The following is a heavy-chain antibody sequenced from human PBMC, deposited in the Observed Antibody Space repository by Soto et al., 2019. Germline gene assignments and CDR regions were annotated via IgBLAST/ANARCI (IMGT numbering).Heavy chain of an antibody. Sequence: GESLKISCQGSGYSFTSYWISWVRQMPGKGLEWMGRIDPSDSYTNYSPSFQGHVTISADKSISTAYLQWSSLKASDTAMYYCAGLYYYDSSGSLHDSFDIWGQGTMV. CDR2: IDPSDSYT. V-gene: IGHV5-10-1*01. J-gene: IGHJ3*02. CDR1: GYSFTSYW. CDR3: AGLYYYDSSGSLHDSFDI. D-gene: IGHD3-22*01.